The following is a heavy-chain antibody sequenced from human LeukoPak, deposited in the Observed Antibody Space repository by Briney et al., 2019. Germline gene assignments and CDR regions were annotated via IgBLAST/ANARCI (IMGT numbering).Heavy chain of an antibody. J-gene: IGHJ4*02. Sequence: ASVKVSCKASGYTFTSYYMHWVRQAPGQGLEWMGIINPSGGSTSYAQKFQGRVTMTRNTSISTAYMELSSLRSEDTAVYYCARAYYDILTGYSFDYWGQGTLVTVPS. V-gene: IGHV1-46*01. CDR1: GYTFTSYY. D-gene: IGHD3-9*01. CDR2: INPSGGST. CDR3: ARAYYDILTGYSFDY.